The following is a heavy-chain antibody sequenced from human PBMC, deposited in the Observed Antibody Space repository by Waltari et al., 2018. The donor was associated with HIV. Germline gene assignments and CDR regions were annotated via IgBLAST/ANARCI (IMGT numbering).Heavy chain of an antibody. Sequence: QLQLQESGPGLVKPSETLSLTCTVPGGSVSSSSHFWGWIRQPPGKGLEWIGRIYYTGRAYYNPSLKSRVTISVDTSKNQFSLKVTSVTAADTAVYYCARHALRVGAAYWNFDLWGRGTLVTVSS. CDR3: ARHALRVGAAYWNFDL. CDR1: GGSVSSSSHF. J-gene: IGHJ2*01. CDR2: IYYTGRA. D-gene: IGHD1-26*01. V-gene: IGHV4-39*01.